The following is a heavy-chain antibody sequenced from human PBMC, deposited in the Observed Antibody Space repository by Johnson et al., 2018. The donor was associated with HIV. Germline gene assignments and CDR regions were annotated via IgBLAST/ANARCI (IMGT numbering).Heavy chain of an antibody. CDR3: VRAQFLEWLFFDSFDI. D-gene: IGHD3-3*01. CDR2: ISYDGINK. CDR1: GFTFSSYW. Sequence: QVQLVESGGGLVQPGGSLRLSCAASGFTFSSYWMSWVRQAPGKGLEWETIISYDGINKYYAESVKGRFTISRDISKDTLYLQMKSLRAEDTALYYCVRAQFLEWLFFDSFDIWGQGTMVNVSS. V-gene: IGHV3-30*03. J-gene: IGHJ3*02.